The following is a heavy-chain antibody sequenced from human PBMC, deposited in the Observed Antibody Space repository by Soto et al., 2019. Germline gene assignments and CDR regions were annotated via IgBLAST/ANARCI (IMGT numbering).Heavy chain of an antibody. Sequence: QVQLQESGPGLVKPSGTLSLTCAVSSGSISSSNWWSWVRQPPGKGLEWIGEIYHSGSTNYNPSLKIRAPISVDNSNNQFPRKLTSVTAPDTAGYNCAREAANYYNRIELPFYYYYIDFWGKGTTVTVS. D-gene: IGHD3-22*01. V-gene: IGHV4-4*02. CDR2: IYHSGST. CDR1: SGSISSSNW. J-gene: IGHJ6*03. CDR3: AREAANYYNRIELPFYYYYIDF.